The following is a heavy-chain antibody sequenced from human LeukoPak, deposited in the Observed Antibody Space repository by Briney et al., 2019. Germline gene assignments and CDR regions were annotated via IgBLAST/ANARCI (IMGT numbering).Heavy chain of an antibody. CDR2: INHSGST. J-gene: IGHJ5*02. CDR1: GGSISSYY. V-gene: IGHV4-34*01. Sequence: SSETLSLTCTVSGGSISSYYWSWIRQPPRKGLEWIGEINHSGSTNYNPSLKSRVTISVDTSKDQFSLKLSSVTAADTAVYYCARGKGYDFWSGYSYNWFDPWGQGTLVTVSS. CDR3: ARGKGYDFWSGYSYNWFDP. D-gene: IGHD3-3*01.